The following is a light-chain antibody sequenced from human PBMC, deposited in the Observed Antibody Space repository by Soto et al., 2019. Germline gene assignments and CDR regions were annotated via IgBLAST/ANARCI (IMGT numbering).Light chain of an antibody. J-gene: IGKJ1*01. V-gene: IGKV3-15*01. CDR2: GAS. Sequence: EIVMTQSPATLSVSPGERATLSCRASQSVSSNLAWYQHKPGQAPRLLIYGASTRATGIPARFSGSGSGTEFTLTIGSLQSEDFVVYYCQQYSNWPRTFGQGTKVDIK. CDR1: QSVSSN. CDR3: QQYSNWPRT.